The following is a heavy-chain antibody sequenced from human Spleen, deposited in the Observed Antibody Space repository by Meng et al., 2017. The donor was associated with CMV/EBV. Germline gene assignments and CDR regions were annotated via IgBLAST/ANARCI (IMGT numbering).Heavy chain of an antibody. CDR1: GFTFVRLG. Sequence: CAASGFTFVRLGMHWVRQAPGKVLEWVAFIRYVGSNKYYADSVKGRFTISRDNSKNTLYLQMNSLRAEDTAVYCCARTVVMGDFDYWGQGTLVTVSS. CDR2: IRYVGSNK. V-gene: IGHV3-30*02. D-gene: IGHD4-23*01. J-gene: IGHJ4*02. CDR3: ARTVVMGDFDY.